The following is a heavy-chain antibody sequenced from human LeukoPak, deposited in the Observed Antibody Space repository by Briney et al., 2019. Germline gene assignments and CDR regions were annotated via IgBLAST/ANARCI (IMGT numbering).Heavy chain of an antibody. CDR2: ISSSGSTI. D-gene: IGHD2-15*01. CDR3: ARDPNCSGGSCYSGYYYMDV. J-gene: IGHJ6*03. V-gene: IGHV3-11*04. CDR1: GFTFSDYY. Sequence: GGSLRLSCAASGFTFSDYYMSWIRQAPGKGLEWVSYISSSGSTIYYADSVKGRFTISRDNAKNSLYLRMNSLRAEDTAVYYCARDPNCSGGSCYSGYYYMDVWGKGTTVTVSS.